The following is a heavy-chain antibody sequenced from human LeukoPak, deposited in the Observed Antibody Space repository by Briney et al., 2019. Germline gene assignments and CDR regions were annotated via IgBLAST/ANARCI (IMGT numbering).Heavy chain of an antibody. Sequence: GGSLRLSCAASGFTVSSSYMSWVRQAPGKGLEWVSVIYSGGSTYYADSVKGRFTISRDNSKNTLYLQMNSLRAEDTAVYYFASEVTTGPVDYWGQGTLVTVSS. V-gene: IGHV3-66*01. CDR1: GFTVSSSY. J-gene: IGHJ4*02. CDR3: ASEVTTGPVDY. CDR2: IYSGGST. D-gene: IGHD4-17*01.